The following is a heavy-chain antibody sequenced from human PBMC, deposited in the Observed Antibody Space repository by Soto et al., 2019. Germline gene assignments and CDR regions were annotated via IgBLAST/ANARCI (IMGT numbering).Heavy chain of an antibody. D-gene: IGHD6-19*01. CDR1: GYTFTGYY. Sequence: ASVKVSCKASGYTFTGYYMHWVRQAPGQGLEWMGWINPNSGGTNYAQKFQGWVTMTRDTSISTAYIELSRLRSDDTAVYYCARDREYSSGWYHHYYYYYGMDGWGQGTTVTVSS. V-gene: IGHV1-2*04. CDR3: ARDREYSSGWYHHYYYYYGMDG. J-gene: IGHJ6*02. CDR2: INPNSGGT.